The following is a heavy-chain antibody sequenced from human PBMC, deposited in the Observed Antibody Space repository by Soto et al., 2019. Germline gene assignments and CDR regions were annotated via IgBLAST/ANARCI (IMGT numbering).Heavy chain of an antibody. CDR3: ARVAEGYCTNGVCYKFDY. V-gene: IGHV1-18*01. Sequence: VKVSCKASGYTFTSYGISWVRQAPGQGLEWMGWISAYNGNTNYAQKLQGRVTMTTDTSTSTAYMELRSLRSDDTAVYYCARVAEGYCTNGVCYKFDYWGQGTLVTVSS. J-gene: IGHJ4*02. D-gene: IGHD2-8*01. CDR1: GYTFTSYG. CDR2: ISAYNGNT.